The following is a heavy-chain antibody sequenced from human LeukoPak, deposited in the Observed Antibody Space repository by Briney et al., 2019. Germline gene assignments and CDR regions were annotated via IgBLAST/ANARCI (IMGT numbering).Heavy chain of an antibody. CDR2: INPSGGST. Sequence: ASVKVSCKASGYTFTSYYMHWVRQAPGQGLEWMGIINPSGGSTSYAQKFQCRVTMTRDTSTSTVYMELSSLRSEDTAVYYCARARYYYDSSGYLFDYWGQGTLVTVSS. CDR3: ARARYYYDSSGYLFDY. D-gene: IGHD3-22*01. CDR1: GYTFTSYY. J-gene: IGHJ4*02. V-gene: IGHV1-46*01.